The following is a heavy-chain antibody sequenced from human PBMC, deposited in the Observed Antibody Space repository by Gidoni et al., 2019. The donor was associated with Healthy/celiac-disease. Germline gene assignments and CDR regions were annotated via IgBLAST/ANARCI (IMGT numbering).Heavy chain of an antibody. CDR3: ARDRVSDY. CDR2: ISYDGRNK. Sequence: QLQLVESGGGVVQPGRSLRLSCAASGFTFSSYAMHWVRQAPGKGLEWVAVISYDGRNKYYADSVKGRFTISRNNSKNTLYLQMNSLRAEDTAVYYCARDRVSDYWGQGTLVTVSS. D-gene: IGHD2-21*01. J-gene: IGHJ4*02. CDR1: GFTFSSYA. V-gene: IGHV3-30*04.